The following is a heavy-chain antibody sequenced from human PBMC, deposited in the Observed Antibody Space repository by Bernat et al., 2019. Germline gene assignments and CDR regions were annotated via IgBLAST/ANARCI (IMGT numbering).Heavy chain of an antibody. CDR1: GGSLSGYY. J-gene: IGHJ4*02. CDR2: SSHSGST. V-gene: IGHV4-34*01. Sequence: QVQLQQWGAGLLKPSETLSLTCAVYGGSLSGYYWTWIRQPPGKGLEWIGHSSHSGSTIYNPSVKSRVTIAVDTSKSQFSLELRSVTGAEAAVYYCAGGYGYTWGNDDCWGQGTLVTVSS. CDR3: AGGYGYTWGNDDC. D-gene: IGHD5-24*01.